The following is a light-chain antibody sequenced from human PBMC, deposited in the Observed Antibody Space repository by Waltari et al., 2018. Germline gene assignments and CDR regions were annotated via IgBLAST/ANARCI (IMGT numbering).Light chain of an antibody. CDR1: QSLTKRY. V-gene: IGKV3-20*01. Sequence: IVLTQSPGTLSLSPGESATLSCRASQSLTKRYLAWYQQKPGQAPRLLSYGASSRAAGIPDRFSGSGSGTDFTLTISRLEPDDFAVYYCQQYGSSIMYTFGQGTKLEIK. CDR2: GAS. J-gene: IGKJ2*01. CDR3: QQYGSSIMYT.